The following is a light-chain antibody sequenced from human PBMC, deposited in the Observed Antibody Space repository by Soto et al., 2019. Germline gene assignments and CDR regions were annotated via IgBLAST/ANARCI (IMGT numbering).Light chain of an antibody. Sequence: DIQMTQSPSSLSASLGDRATITCQASQDISNYLNWYQQKPGKAPKLLIYDASNMETGVPSRFSGSGSGTDFTFTISSLQPEDIATYYCQQYSHLITFGQGTRLEIK. V-gene: IGKV1-33*01. CDR1: QDISNY. J-gene: IGKJ5*01. CDR2: DAS. CDR3: QQYSHLIT.